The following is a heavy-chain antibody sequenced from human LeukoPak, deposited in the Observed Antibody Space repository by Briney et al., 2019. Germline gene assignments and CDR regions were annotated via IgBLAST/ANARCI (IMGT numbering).Heavy chain of an antibody. V-gene: IGHV3-74*01. J-gene: IGHJ4*02. Sequence: GGSLRLSCAASGFTFSSYAMSWVRQAPGKGLVWVSRIKSDGSSTSYADSVKGRFTISRDNGKNTLYLQMNSLRAEDTAVYYCAKGIEYWGQGTLVTVSS. CDR1: GFTFSSYA. CDR3: AKGIEY. CDR2: IKSDGSST. D-gene: IGHD6-13*01.